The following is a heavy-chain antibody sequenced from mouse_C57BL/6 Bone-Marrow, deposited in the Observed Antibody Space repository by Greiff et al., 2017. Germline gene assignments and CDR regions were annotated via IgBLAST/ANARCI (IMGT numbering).Heavy chain of an antibody. CDR3: ARAYGSRSAWFAY. D-gene: IGHD1-1*01. V-gene: IGHV5-17*01. Sequence: EVMLVESGGGLVKPGGSLKLSCAASGFTFSDYGMHWVRQAPEKGLEWVAYISSGSSTIYYADTVKGRFTISRDNAKNTLFLQMTSLRSEDTAMYYCARAYGSRSAWFAYWGQGTLVTVSA. J-gene: IGHJ3*01. CDR1: GFTFSDYG. CDR2: ISSGSSTI.